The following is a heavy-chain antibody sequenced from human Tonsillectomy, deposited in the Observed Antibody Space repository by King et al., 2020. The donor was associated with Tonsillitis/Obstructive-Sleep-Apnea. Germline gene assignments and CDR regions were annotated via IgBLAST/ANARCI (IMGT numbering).Heavy chain of an antibody. Sequence: VQLVESGGVVIQPGGSLRLSCAASVFTFDDYSMHWVRQAPGKGLEWVSLMSWDGGTTYYPDSVKGRFTISRDNSKNSLYLQMNSLTTEDTALYYCAKNIEVAVAGGVDACDIWGQGTMVTVSP. CDR2: MSWDGGTT. CDR3: AKNIEVAVAGGVDACDI. J-gene: IGHJ3*02. D-gene: IGHD6-19*01. V-gene: IGHV3-43*01. CDR1: VFTFDDYS.